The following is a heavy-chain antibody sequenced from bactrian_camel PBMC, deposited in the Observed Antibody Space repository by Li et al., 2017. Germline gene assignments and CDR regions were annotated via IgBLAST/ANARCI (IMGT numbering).Heavy chain of an antibody. Sequence: VQLVESGGGLVQPGGSLNLSCAASGFGFSYYAMSWLRQAPGKGLEWVSGIDRRGDNTDYADSVEGRFIISRDNAKNTLYLQMNSLITEDTATYYCAKSAYSGSCFSDWGQGTQVTVS. D-gene: IGHD6*01. J-gene: IGHJ4*01. CDR1: GFGFSYYA. CDR2: IDRRGDNT. V-gene: IGHV3S40*01. CDR3: AKSAYSGSCFSD.